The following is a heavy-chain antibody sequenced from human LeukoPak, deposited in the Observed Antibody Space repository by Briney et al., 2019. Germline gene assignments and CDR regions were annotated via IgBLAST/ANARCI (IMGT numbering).Heavy chain of an antibody. CDR1: GFTFSSYA. D-gene: IGHD2-8*01. J-gene: IGHJ3*02. CDR3: AKPLLIRRAFDI. CDR2: ISGNGVST. V-gene: IGHV3-23*01. Sequence: QPGGSLRLSCAASGFTFSSYAMSWVRQAPGKGLEWVSVISGNGVSTHYADSVKGRFTISRDNSKNTLYLQMNSLRAEDTAVYYCAKPLLIRRAFDIWGQGTMVTVSS.